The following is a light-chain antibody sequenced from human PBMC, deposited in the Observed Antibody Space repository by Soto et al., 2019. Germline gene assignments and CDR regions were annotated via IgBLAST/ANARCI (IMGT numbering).Light chain of an antibody. J-gene: IGLJ1*01. CDR3: SSYTGSSTPYV. Sequence: QSALTQPASVSGSPGQSITISCTGTSSDVGGYNYVSWYQQHPGKAPKLMIYEVSNRTSGISNRFSGYKSGNTASLTISGLQAEDEADYYCSSYTGSSTPYVFGTGTKLTVL. CDR1: SSDVGGYNY. CDR2: EVS. V-gene: IGLV2-14*01.